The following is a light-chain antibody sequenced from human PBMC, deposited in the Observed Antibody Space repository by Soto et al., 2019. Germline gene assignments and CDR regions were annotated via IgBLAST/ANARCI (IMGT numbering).Light chain of an antibody. CDR2: SAN. J-gene: IGLJ2*01. CDR1: SSDVGGFNY. CDR3: SSDTRRRNVI. Sequence: QSVLTQPASVSGSPGQSITISCTGTSSDVGGFNYVSWHQQHPGKAPKLIIFSANNRPSGVSGRFSGSKSGNTAPLTSCGLQAEDAADYHCSSDTRRRNVIFGGGTKLTVL. V-gene: IGLV2-14*03.